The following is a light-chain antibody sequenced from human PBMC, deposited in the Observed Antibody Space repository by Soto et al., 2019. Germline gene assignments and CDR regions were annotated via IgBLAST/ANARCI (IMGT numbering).Light chain of an antibody. V-gene: IGLV2-23*02. CDR3: CSSAGSSTLG. CDR1: SSDVGSYNL. CDR2: EVS. Sequence: QSALTQPASVSGSPGQSITISCTGTSSDVGSYNLVSWYQQHPGKAPKLMIYEVSKRPSGVSNRFSGSKSGNTASLTISGLQAEDEADYYCCSSAGSSTLGFGTGTQLTVL. J-gene: IGLJ1*01.